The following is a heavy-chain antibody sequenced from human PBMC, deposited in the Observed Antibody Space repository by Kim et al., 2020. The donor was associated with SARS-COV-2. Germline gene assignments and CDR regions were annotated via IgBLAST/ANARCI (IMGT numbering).Heavy chain of an antibody. Sequence: SETLSLTCAVSGGSFRPYHWTWIREAPGKGLEWTGKINHSVSTNYNTSLKCRVTIFLDTSKSQFSLQLNSVSAADTAVFFCARDNWSGCLHGGDNYYY. CDR1: GGSFRPYH. V-gene: IGHV4-34*01. CDR3: ARDNWSGCLHGGDNYYY. J-gene: IGHJ6*03. D-gene: IGHD3-3*01. CDR2: INHSVST.